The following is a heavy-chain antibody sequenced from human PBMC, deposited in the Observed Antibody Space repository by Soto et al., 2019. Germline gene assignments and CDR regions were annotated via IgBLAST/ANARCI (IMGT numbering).Heavy chain of an antibody. CDR2: IIPIPDIT. Sequence: QVQLVQSGAEVRKPGSSVKVSCKAPGGTFSTYIISWVRQAPGQGLEWMGRIIPIPDITNYAQKFQGRVTVTADRSTSTAYMELTSLKSEDTAVYYCARDRFTTRGHAFDLWGQGTMVTVSS. J-gene: IGHJ3*01. CDR1: GGTFSTYI. CDR3: ARDRFTTRGHAFDL. V-gene: IGHV1-69*08. D-gene: IGHD3-3*01.